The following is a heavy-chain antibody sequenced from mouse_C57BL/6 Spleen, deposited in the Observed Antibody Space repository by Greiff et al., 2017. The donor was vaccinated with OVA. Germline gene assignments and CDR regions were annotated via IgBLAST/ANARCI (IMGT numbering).Heavy chain of an antibody. Sequence: QVHLKQSGAELVRPWTSVKLSCTASGFTINNDCIRWVKQRPEHGLEWIGGIYPAGGDTDYASKFKGKATMTADKSSSTAYMQISSLTSEDTAIYYCARKDGCYELEYWGQGTSGTV. CDR1: GFTINNDC. CDR2: IYPAGGDT. D-gene: IGHD2-3*01. J-gene: IGHJ4*01. CDR3: ARKDGCYELEY. V-gene: IGHV1-63*01.